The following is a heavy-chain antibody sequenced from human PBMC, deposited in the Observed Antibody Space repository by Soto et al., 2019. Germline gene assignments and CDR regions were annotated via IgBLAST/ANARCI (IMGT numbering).Heavy chain of an antibody. Sequence: PSETLSLTCAVYGGSFSGYYWSWIRQPPGKGLEWIGEINYSGSTYYNPSLKSRVTISVDTSKNQFSLKLSSVTAADTAVYYCASLWLQSNYFDYWGQGTLVTVSS. CDR1: GGSFSGYY. CDR2: INYSGST. CDR3: ASLWLQSNYFDY. V-gene: IGHV4-34*01. D-gene: IGHD3-9*01. J-gene: IGHJ4*02.